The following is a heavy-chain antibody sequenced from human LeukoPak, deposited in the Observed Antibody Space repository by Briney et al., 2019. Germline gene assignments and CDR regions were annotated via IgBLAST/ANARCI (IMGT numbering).Heavy chain of an antibody. J-gene: IGHJ4*02. D-gene: IGHD6-19*01. CDR3: ARAAHLYSSGWHGDFDY. Sequence: SETLSLTCAVYGGSFSGYYWSWIRQPPGKGLEWIGEINHSGSTIYNPSLKSRVTISVDTSKNQFSLKLSSVTAADTAVYYCARAAHLYSSGWHGDFDYWGQGTLVTVSS. CDR2: INHSGST. CDR1: GGSFSGYY. V-gene: IGHV4-34*01.